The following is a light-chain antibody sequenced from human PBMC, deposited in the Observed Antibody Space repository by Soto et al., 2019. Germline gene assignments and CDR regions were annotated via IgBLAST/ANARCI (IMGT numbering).Light chain of an antibody. Sequence: QSVLTQPRSVSGSPGRSVTISCTGTSSDVGGYNYVSWYQQHPGKAPKLMIYDVSKRPSGVPDRSSGSKSGNTASLTISGLQAEDEADYYCCSYAGTYVFGTGTKVTVL. CDR2: DVS. V-gene: IGLV2-11*01. CDR1: SSDVGGYNY. J-gene: IGLJ1*01. CDR3: CSYAGTYV.